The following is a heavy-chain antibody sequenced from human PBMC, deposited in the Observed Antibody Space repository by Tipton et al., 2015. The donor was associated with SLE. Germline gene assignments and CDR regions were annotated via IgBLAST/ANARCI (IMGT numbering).Heavy chain of an antibody. Sequence: GFLRLSCAASGFTFSSYGMHWVRQAPGKGLEWVAFIRYDGSNKYYADSVKGRFTISRDNSKNTLYLQMNSLRAEDTAVYYCAKGPVVVIDPYYFDYWGQGTLVTVSS. V-gene: IGHV3-30*02. CDR3: AKGPVVVIDPYYFDY. CDR2: IRYDGSNK. CDR1: GFTFSSYG. J-gene: IGHJ4*02. D-gene: IGHD2-21*01.